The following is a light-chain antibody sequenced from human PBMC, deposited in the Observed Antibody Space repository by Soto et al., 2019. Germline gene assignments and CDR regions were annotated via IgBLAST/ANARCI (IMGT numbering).Light chain of an antibody. V-gene: IGKV3-15*01. Sequence: EIVMTKSPATLSVSPGERATLYCRASQPISNALAWYQHKPGQASRLIIHGASTRATGIPARLSGSGSGTEFTLTIRRLQSEDSAIYYCQQGDKRPPWTFGQGTKVEIK. CDR2: GAS. J-gene: IGKJ1*01. CDR3: QQGDKRPPWT. CDR1: QPISNA.